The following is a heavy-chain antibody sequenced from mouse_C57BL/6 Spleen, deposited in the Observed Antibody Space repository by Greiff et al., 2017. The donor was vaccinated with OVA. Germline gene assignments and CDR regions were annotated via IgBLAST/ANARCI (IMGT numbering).Heavy chain of an antibody. Sequence: EVMLVESGGGLVQPGGSLSLSCAASGFTFTDYYMSWVRQPPGKALEWLGFIRNKANGYTTEYSASVKGRFTISRDNSQSILYLQMNALRAEDSATYYCARFYDGYYFYYFDYWGQGTTLTVSS. CDR2: IRNKANGYTT. J-gene: IGHJ2*01. V-gene: IGHV7-3*01. CDR1: GFTFTDYY. D-gene: IGHD2-3*01. CDR3: ARFYDGYYFYYFDY.